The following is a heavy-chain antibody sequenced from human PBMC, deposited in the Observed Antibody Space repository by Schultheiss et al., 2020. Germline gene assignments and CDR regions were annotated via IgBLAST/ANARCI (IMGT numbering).Heavy chain of an antibody. CDR3: ARGTKTYYDILTGYYAPYYFDY. D-gene: IGHD3-9*01. CDR1: GASISDTTDY. J-gene: IGHJ4*02. Sequence: SATLSLTCSVSGASISDTTDYWGWIRQPPGKGLEWIGSLSYRGRTYYNPSLKNRVTISVDTSKNQFSLKLSSVTAADTAVYYCARGTKTYYDILTGYYAPYYFDYWGKGTLVT. V-gene: IGHV4-39*07. CDR2: LSYRGRT.